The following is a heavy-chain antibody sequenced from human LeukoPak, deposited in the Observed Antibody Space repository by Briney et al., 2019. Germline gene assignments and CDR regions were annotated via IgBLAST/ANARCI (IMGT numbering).Heavy chain of an antibody. V-gene: IGHV4-59*12. CDR1: GGSISSYY. Sequence: SETLSLTCTVSGGSISSYYWSWIRQPPGKGLEWIGYIYYSGSTNYNPSLKSRVTISVDTSKNQFSLKLSSVTAADTAVYYCARALNTYCSSTSCYDNWFDPWGQGTLVTVSS. J-gene: IGHJ5*02. D-gene: IGHD2-2*01. CDR3: ARALNTYCSSTSCYDNWFDP. CDR2: IYYSGST.